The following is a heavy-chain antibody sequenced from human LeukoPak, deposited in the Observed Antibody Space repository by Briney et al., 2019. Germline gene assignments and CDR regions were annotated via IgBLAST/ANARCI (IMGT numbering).Heavy chain of an antibody. Sequence: GGSLRLSCAASGFTVSSDYMSWVRQAPGKGLEWVSVIYSGGSTYYADSVKGRFTISRDNAKNSLYLQMSNLRAEDTAVYFCARGGGLDVWGQGATVTVSS. J-gene: IGHJ6*02. CDR3: ARGGGLDV. V-gene: IGHV3-53*01. CDR2: IYSGGST. D-gene: IGHD2-15*01. CDR1: GFTVSSDY.